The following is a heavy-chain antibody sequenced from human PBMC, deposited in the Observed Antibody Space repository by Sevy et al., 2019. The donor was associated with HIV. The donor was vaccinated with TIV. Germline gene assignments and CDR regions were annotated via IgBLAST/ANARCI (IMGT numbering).Heavy chain of an antibody. D-gene: IGHD3-3*01. J-gene: IGHJ6*02. CDR3: ARGPVLRFLDPKGGLDV. V-gene: IGHV3-30*04. Sequence: GESLKISCAASGFTFRTYAIHWVRQAPGKGLQWVAVISYDGENKFYADSVKGRFTISRDNSKNMVYLQMNSLRAEDTAVYYCARGPVLRFLDPKGGLDVWGQGTTVTVSS. CDR2: ISYDGENK. CDR1: GFTFRTYA.